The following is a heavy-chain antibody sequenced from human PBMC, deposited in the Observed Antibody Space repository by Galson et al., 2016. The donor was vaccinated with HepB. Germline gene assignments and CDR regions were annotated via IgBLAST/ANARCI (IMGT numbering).Heavy chain of an antibody. D-gene: IGHD3-16*01. CDR2: ISWNRGSI. J-gene: IGHJ4*02. CDR1: GFTFDDYA. CDR3: TKSGAHRDDYVWGEMYYFDY. Sequence: SLRLSCAASGFTFDDYAMHWVRQAPGKGLEWVSGISWNRGSIGYGGSVKGRFTISRDNAKNSLYLQMNSLTAEDTALYYCTKSGAHRDDYVWGEMYYFDYWGQGTLVTVSS. V-gene: IGHV3-9*01.